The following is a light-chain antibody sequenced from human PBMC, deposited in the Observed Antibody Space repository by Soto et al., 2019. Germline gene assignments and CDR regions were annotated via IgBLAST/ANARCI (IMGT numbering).Light chain of an antibody. CDR1: SSDVGGYNY. CDR3: SSYTSSSTLV. V-gene: IGLV2-14*01. CDR2: EVS. Sequence: QSALTQPASVSGSPGQSITISCTGTSSDVGGYNYVSWYQQHPGKAPKLIIYEVSNRPSGVSSRFSASKSGNTASLTISGLQGEDEADYYCSSYTSSSTLVFGGGTKLTVL. J-gene: IGLJ2*01.